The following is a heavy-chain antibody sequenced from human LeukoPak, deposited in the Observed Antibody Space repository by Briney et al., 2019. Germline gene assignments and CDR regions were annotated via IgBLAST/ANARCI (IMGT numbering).Heavy chain of an antibody. D-gene: IGHD5-24*01. CDR1: GYTFTTSW. CDR3: AILNHPDGRVY. Sequence: EESLRISCQGFGYTFTTSWIGWVRQLPGKGLEWMAIIYAGNSDTKSSPSFQGQVSISTDRSISTAYLQWSSLQASDTAIYYCAILNHPDGRVYWGQGTPVTVS. CDR2: IYAGNSDT. J-gene: IGHJ4*02. V-gene: IGHV5-51*01.